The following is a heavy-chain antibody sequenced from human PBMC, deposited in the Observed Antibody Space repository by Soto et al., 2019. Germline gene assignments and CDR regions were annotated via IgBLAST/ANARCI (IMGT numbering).Heavy chain of an antibody. CDR2: ISAYNGNT. Sequence: GASVKVSCKASGYTFTSYGISWVRQAPGQGLEWMGWISAYNGNTNYAQKLQGRVTMTTDTSTSTAYMEPRSLRSDDTAVYYCARSRGYGYYYYYMDVWGKGTTVTVSS. D-gene: IGHD6-25*01. V-gene: IGHV1-18*01. J-gene: IGHJ6*03. CDR1: GYTFTSYG. CDR3: ARSRGYGYYYYYMDV.